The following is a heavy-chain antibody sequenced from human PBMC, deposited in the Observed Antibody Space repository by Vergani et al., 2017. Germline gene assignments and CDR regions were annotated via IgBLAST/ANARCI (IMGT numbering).Heavy chain of an antibody. Sequence: QVQLVQFGAEVKKPGSSVKVSCKASGGTFSSYAISWVRQAPGQGLEWMGGIIPIFGTANYAQKFQGRVTITADESTSTAYMELSSLRSEDTAVYYCARDSLESYYDSSGYRPMWYFQHWGQGTLVTVSS. CDR2: IIPIFGTA. V-gene: IGHV1-69*01. J-gene: IGHJ1*01. CDR1: GGTFSSYA. D-gene: IGHD3-22*01. CDR3: ARDSLESYYDSSGYRPMWYFQH.